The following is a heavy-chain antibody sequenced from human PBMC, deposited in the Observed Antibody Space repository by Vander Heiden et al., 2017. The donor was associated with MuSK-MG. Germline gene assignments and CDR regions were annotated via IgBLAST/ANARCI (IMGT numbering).Heavy chain of an antibody. CDR1: NDSIARSPYY. V-gene: IGHV4-39*07. J-gene: IGHJ4*02. CDR2: IFHSGST. CDR3: ARDIGGVTGAGFDH. D-gene: IGHD3-10*01. Sequence: QLRESGPGLVKHSETLSLTCIVSNDSIARSPYYWGWIRQPPGKGLEWIGSIFHSGSTYHNPSLKSRVTISVDTSKNQFSLKLRSVTEADTAVYYCARDIGGVTGAGFDHWGLGTLVAVS.